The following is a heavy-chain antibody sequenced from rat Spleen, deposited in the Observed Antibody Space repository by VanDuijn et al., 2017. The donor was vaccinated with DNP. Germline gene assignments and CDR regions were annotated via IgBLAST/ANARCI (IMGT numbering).Heavy chain of an antibody. Sequence: EVQLVESGGGLVQPGRSLKLSCAASGFSFRNYYMAWVRQTPKKGLEWVAIISHTDDTTYYPDSVKGRFTISRDNAYSSLYLQMNSLNSEDTATYYCAREQHYPGINTFDYWGQGVMVTVSS. V-gene: IGHV5-20*01. D-gene: IGHD1-4*01. CDR1: GFSFRNYY. CDR3: AREQHYPGINTFDY. CDR2: ISHTDDTT. J-gene: IGHJ2*01.